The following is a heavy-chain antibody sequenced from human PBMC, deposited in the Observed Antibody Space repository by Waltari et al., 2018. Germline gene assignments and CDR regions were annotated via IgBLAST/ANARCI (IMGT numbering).Heavy chain of an antibody. CDR2: IYYSGRP. J-gene: IGHJ6*03. D-gene: IGHD5-18*01. CDR1: GGSISSYY. CDR3: ARGSQRGYSYGHHYYYYMDV. Sequence: QVQLQESGPGLVKPSETLSLTCTVSGGSISSYYWSWIRQPPGKGLEWIGYIYYSGRPNFAPSLKSRVTISGDTSRNQFSLKLSSVTAADTAVYYCARGSQRGYSYGHHYYYYMDVWGKGTTVTVSS. V-gene: IGHV4-59*01.